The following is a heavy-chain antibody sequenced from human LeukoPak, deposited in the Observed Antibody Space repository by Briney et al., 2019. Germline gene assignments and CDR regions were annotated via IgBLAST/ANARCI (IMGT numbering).Heavy chain of an antibody. CDR1: GGSISSYY. CDR3: ARHKEGATIYAFDI. D-gene: IGHD1-26*01. V-gene: IGHV4-59*08. Sequence: SETLSLTCTVAGGSISSYYWSWIRQPPGKGLEWIGYIYYSGSTNYNPSLKSRVTISVDTSKNQFSLKLRSVTAADSAVYYCARHKEGATIYAFDIWGQGTMVTVSS. J-gene: IGHJ3*02. CDR2: IYYSGST.